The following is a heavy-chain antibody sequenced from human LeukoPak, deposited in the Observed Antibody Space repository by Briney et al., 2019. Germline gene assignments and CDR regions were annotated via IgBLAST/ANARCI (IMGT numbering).Heavy chain of an antibody. CDR3: AKGPGPGYYFYYMDV. CDR2: ITGSGGST. D-gene: IGHD2-21*01. J-gene: IGHJ6*03. CDR1: GFTFSSFA. V-gene: IGHV3-23*01. Sequence: PGGSLRLSRAASGFTFSSFAMSWVRQAPGKGLEWVSAITGSGGSTYYADSVKGRFTISRDNPKNTLYLQMNSLRAEDTAVYYCAKGPGPGYYFYYMDVWGQGTTVTVSS.